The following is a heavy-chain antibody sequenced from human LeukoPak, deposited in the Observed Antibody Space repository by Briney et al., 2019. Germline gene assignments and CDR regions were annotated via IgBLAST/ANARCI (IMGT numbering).Heavy chain of an antibody. Sequence: PSETLSLTCAVYGGSFSGYYWSWIRQPPGKGLEWIGEINHSGSTNYNPSLKSRVIISLDTSKNQFSLKLSSVTAADTAVYYCARGGIVGSRTNWFDPWGQGILVTVSS. CDR2: INHSGST. D-gene: IGHD1-26*01. V-gene: IGHV4-34*01. CDR3: ARGGIVGSRTNWFDP. J-gene: IGHJ5*02. CDR1: GGSFSGYY.